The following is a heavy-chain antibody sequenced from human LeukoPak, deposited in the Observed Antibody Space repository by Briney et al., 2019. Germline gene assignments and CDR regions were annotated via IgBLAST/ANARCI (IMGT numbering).Heavy chain of an antibody. V-gene: IGHV3-11*04. CDR2: IGSGGSPI. J-gene: IGHJ4*02. D-gene: IGHD3-16*01. CDR3: ARELNGYGYYFFDY. CDR1: GFAFSHFS. Sequence: PGGSLRLSCAAYGFAFSHFSMVCSRQAPGNGLEWVSYIGSGGSPIYNADSVKGRFTISRDDAKNSHYLQMNSLRAEDTAVYYCARELNGYGYYFFDYWGPGTLVTVSS.